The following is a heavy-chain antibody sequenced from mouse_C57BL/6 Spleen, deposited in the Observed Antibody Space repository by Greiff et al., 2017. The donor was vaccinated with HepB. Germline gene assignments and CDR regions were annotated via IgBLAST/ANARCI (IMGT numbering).Heavy chain of an antibody. D-gene: IGHD2-3*01. J-gene: IGHJ1*03. CDR2: ISDGGSYT. V-gene: IGHV5-4*03. CDR1: GFTFSSYA. CDR3: ARGGYYLYWYFDV. Sequence: EVMLVESGGGLVKPGGSLKLSCAASGFTFSSYAMSWVRQTPEKRLEWVATISDGGSYTYYPDNVKGRFTISRDNAKNNLYLQMSHLKSEDTAMYYCARGGYYLYWYFDVWGTGTTVTVSS.